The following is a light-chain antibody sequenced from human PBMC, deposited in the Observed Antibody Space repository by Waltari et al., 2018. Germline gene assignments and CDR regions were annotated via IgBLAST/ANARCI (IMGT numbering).Light chain of an antibody. Sequence: DIQVTQSPSSLSASVGDTVIITCRASQDISDYLNWFQQKPGKVPEVLIYSASSLESGVPARFSGNGSGTDFTLTISNLQPEDFADYYCLQYSSYPYSFGQGTKVEIK. J-gene: IGKJ2*03. CDR3: LQYSSYPYS. V-gene: IGKV1-16*01. CDR1: QDISDY. CDR2: SAS.